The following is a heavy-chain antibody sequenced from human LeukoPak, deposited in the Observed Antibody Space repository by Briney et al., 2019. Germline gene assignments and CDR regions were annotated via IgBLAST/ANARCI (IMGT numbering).Heavy chain of an antibody. J-gene: IGHJ4*02. CDR2: ISSSSSTI. D-gene: IGHD4-17*01. CDR1: GFTFSTYA. V-gene: IGHV3-48*04. Sequence: GGSLRLSCAASGFTFSTYAVSWVRQAPGKGLEWVSYISSSSSTIYYADSVKGRFTISRDNAKNSLYLQMNSLRAEDTAVYYCARDFNGDSLGDSYFDYWGQGTLVTVSS. CDR3: ARDFNGDSLGDSYFDY.